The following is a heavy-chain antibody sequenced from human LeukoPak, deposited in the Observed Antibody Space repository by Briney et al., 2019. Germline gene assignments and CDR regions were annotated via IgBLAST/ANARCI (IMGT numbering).Heavy chain of an antibody. J-gene: IGHJ4*02. CDR2: ISPSSSYT. CDR1: GFAFSDYY. Sequence: GGSLRLSCAASGFAFSDYYLSWVRQAPGKGLEWVSFISPSSSYTNYADSVKGRFTISRDNAKNSLYLQMSSLRAEDTAVYYCARLWGGSSGYYYWGQGTLVTVSS. CDR3: ARLWGGSSGYYY. V-gene: IGHV3-11*03. D-gene: IGHD3-22*01.